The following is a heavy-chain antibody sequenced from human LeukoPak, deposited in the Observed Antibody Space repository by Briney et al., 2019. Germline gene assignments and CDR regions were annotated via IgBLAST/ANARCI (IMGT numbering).Heavy chain of an antibody. V-gene: IGHV4-39*01. CDR3: ARRISWYYYYMDV. J-gene: IGHJ6*03. CDR1: GGSISSSSYY. Sequence: PSETLSLTYTVSGGSISSSSYYWGWIRQPPGKGLEWIGSIYYSGSTYYNPSLKSRVTISVDTSKNQFSLKLSSVTAADTAVYYCARRISWYYYYMDVWGKGTTVTVSS. CDR2: IYYSGST. D-gene: IGHD2-15*01.